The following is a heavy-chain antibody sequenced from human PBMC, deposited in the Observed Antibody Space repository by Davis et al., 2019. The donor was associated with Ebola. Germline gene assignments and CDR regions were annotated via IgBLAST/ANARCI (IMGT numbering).Heavy chain of an antibody. V-gene: IGHV3-30-3*01. Sequence: GESLKISCAASVFTFSSYPMHWVRQAPGKGLEWVAVISYDGSNKYYADSVKGRFTISRDNSKNTLYLQMNSLRDEDTAVYYCARSYYDSSGYYSYWGQGTLVTVSS. CDR3: ARSYYDSSGYYSY. J-gene: IGHJ4*02. CDR2: ISYDGSNK. D-gene: IGHD3-22*01. CDR1: VFTFSSYP.